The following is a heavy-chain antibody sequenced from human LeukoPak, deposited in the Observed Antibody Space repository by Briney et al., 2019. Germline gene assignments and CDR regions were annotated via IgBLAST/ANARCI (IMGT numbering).Heavy chain of an antibody. CDR2: IYHSGST. J-gene: IGHJ6*03. CDR3: ARDELGLSRPYYYYMDV. Sequence: PSETLSLTCTVSGYSISSGYYWGWIRQPPGKGLEWIGSIYHSGSTYYNPSLKSRVTISVDTSKNQFSLKLSSVTAADTAVYYCARDELGLSRPYYYYMDVWGKGTTVTVSS. D-gene: IGHD1-7*01. CDR1: GYSISSGYY. V-gene: IGHV4-38-2*02.